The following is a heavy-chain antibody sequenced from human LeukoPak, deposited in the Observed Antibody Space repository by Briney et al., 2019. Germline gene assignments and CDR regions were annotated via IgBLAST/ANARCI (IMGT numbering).Heavy chain of an antibody. Sequence: PSETLSLTCTVSGGSISSYYWSLIRQPPGKGLEWIGYIHYSGSTNYNPSLKSRVTISVDTSKNQFSLKLRSVTAADTAVFYCARSLLEWFPTPKHWFDPWGQGNLVTVSS. J-gene: IGHJ5*02. CDR1: GGSISSYY. V-gene: IGHV4-59*08. CDR2: IHYSGST. CDR3: ARSLLEWFPTPKHWFDP. D-gene: IGHD3-3*01.